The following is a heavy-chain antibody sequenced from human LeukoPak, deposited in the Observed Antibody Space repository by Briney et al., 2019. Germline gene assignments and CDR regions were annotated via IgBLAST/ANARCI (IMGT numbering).Heavy chain of an antibody. V-gene: IGHV3-30-3*01. CDR2: ISYDGGNK. D-gene: IGHD6-19*01. CDR3: ARDIGEQWLVFDY. Sequence: GGSPRLSCAASGFTFSTHTMHWVRQAPGKGLEWVAVISYDGGNKYYAESVKGRFTISRDNSKNTLYLQMNSLRAEDTAVYYCARDIGEQWLVFDYWGQGTLVTVSS. CDR1: GFTFSTHT. J-gene: IGHJ4*02.